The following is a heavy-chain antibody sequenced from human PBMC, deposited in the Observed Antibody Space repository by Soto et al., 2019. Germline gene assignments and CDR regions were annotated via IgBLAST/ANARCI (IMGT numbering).Heavy chain of an antibody. CDR3: SRLQGYSYVSDIVQDV. J-gene: IGHJ4*02. D-gene: IGHD5-18*01. Sequence: AGGSLRLSCVVSGLTFSNYAMHWVRQAPGKGLEWVAVIVFDGSKEYYADSVKGRFTISRDNSNNTLFLQMSSLRREDSALYYCSRLQGYSYVSDIVQDVWGQGTPVTVS. CDR1: GLTFSNYA. V-gene: IGHV3-30*04. CDR2: IVFDGSKE.